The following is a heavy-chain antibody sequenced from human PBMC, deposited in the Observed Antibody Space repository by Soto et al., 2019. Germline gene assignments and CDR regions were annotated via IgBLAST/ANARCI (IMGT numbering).Heavy chain of an antibody. V-gene: IGHV4-59*01. CDR3: ARDIMGTNYYYYGMDV. CDR2: IYYSGST. Sequence: PSETLSLTCTVSGGPISSYYWSWIRQPPGKGLEWIGYIYYSGSTNYNPSLKSRVTISVDTSKNQFSLKLSSVTAADTAVYYCARDIMGTNYYYYGMDVWGQGTTVTVSS. D-gene: IGHD2-8*01. J-gene: IGHJ6*02. CDR1: GGPISSYY.